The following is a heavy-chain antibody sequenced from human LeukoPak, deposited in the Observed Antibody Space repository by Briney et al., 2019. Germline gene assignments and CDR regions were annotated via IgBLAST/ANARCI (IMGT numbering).Heavy chain of an antibody. CDR3: ARDLGQYYDTSDNWFDP. CDR2: INSDGINT. D-gene: IGHD3-22*01. V-gene: IGHV3-74*01. CDR1: GFTFLSYG. J-gene: IGHJ5*02. Sequence: LTGGSLRLSCAASGFTFLSYGMHWVRQAPGKGLVWVSRINSDGINTSYADSVKGRFTISRDNAKNTLNLQMNSLRAEDTAVYYCARDLGQYYDTSDNWFDPWGQGTLVTVSS.